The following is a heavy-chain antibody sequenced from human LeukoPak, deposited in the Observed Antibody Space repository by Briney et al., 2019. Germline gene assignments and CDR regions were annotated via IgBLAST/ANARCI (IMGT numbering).Heavy chain of an antibody. CDR2: INPNSGGT. Sequence: GASVKVSCKASGYTFTGYYMHWVRQAPGQGLEWMGWINPNSGGTNYAQKFHGRVTITADESTSTVYMELSSLRSEDTAMYYCARDVDSSMVTNWFDSWGQGTLVTVSS. V-gene: IGHV1-2*02. CDR1: GYTFTGYY. J-gene: IGHJ5*01. D-gene: IGHD5-18*01. CDR3: ARDVDSSMVTNWFDS.